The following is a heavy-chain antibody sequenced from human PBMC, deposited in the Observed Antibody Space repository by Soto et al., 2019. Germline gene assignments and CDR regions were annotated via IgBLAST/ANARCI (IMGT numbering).Heavy chain of an antibody. CDR2: IIPIFGTA. Sequence: GASVKVSCKASGGTFSSYAISWVRQAPGQGLEWMGGIIPIFGTANYAQKFQGRVTITADESTSTAYMELSSLRSEDTAVYYCRITMVRGGMDVWGQGTTVTVSS. CDR3: RITMVRGGMDV. CDR1: GGTFSSYA. V-gene: IGHV1-69*13. J-gene: IGHJ6*02. D-gene: IGHD3-10*01.